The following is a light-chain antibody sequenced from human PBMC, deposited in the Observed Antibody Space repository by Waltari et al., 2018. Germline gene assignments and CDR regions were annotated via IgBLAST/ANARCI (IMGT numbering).Light chain of an antibody. Sequence: QSALTQPASVSGSPGQSITISCTGSSSDVGGYKYVSWYQQHPGKAPKLIIFDVSGRPFWGSTRLSGSKSGNTASLTISGLQPDDEADYHCISYTSSRHYVFGSGTKVIVL. CDR1: SSDVGGYKY. J-gene: IGLJ1*01. CDR3: ISYTSSRHYV. CDR2: DVS. V-gene: IGLV2-14*03.